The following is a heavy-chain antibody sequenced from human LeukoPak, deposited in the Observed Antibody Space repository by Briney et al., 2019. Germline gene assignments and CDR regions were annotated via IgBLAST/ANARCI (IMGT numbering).Heavy chain of an antibody. CDR2: ISGGGDT. D-gene: IGHD1-26*01. J-gene: IGHJ3*02. V-gene: IGHV3-23*01. CDR1: GFTFSSYA. CDR3: LTIVETTIDGFDI. Sequence: GGSLRLSCAASGFTFSSYAMSWVRQAPGKGLEWVSVISGGGDTYYADSVRGRFTISRDNSKDTLYLQMNSLRAEDTAVYYCLTIVETTIDGFDIWGQGAMVTVSS.